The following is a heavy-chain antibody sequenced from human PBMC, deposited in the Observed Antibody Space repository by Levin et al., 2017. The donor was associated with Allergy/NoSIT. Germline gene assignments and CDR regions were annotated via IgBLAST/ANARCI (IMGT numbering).Heavy chain of an antibody. CDR1: GFTFSSYG. J-gene: IGHJ4*02. V-gene: IGHV3-30*18. CDR2: ISNDGSNK. CDR3: AKECCITIFGVVIGYHCYFDY. Sequence: PGGSLRLSCAASGFTFSSYGMHWVRQAPGKGLEWVALISNDGSNKYYADSVKGRFTISRDNSKNTLYLQMNSLTAEDTAVYYCAKECCITIFGVVIGYHCYFDYWGQGTLVTVSS. D-gene: IGHD3-3*01.